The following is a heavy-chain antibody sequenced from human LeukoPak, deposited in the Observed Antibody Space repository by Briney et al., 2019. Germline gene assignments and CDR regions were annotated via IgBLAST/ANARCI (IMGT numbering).Heavy chain of an antibody. Sequence: GSLRLSCAASGFTFRTSGMSWIRQPPGTGLEWIGSIYPSGSTFYNPSLKSRVTISVDTSKNQFSLRLSSVTAADTAVYYCARSYASSWYWNWFDPWGQGTLVTVSS. J-gene: IGHJ5*02. V-gene: IGHV4-38-2*01. D-gene: IGHD6-13*01. CDR3: ARSYASSWYWNWFDP. CDR1: GFTFRTSGM. CDR2: IYPSGST.